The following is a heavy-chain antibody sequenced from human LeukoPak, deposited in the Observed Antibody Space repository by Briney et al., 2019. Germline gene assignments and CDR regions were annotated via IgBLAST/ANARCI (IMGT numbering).Heavy chain of an antibody. CDR3: ARDLVYYDNSGLRWDDTFDI. CDR2: ISGSGGST. J-gene: IGHJ3*02. CDR1: GFTFSSYA. V-gene: IGHV3-23*01. D-gene: IGHD3-22*01. Sequence: GGSLRLSCAASGFTFSSYAMSWVRQAPGKGLEWVSAISGSGGSTYYADSVKGRFTISRDNSKNTLYLQMNSLRAEDTAMYYCARDLVYYDNSGLRWDDTFDIWGQGTVVTVSS.